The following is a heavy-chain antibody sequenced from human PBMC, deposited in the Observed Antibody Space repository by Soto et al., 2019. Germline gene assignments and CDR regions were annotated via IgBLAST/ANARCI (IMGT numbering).Heavy chain of an antibody. CDR1: GGSFSGYY. CDR3: VSKLGSCTGGSCNWYFDL. D-gene: IGHD2-15*01. Sequence: PSETLSLTCAVYGGSFSGYYWSWIRQPPGKGLEWIGEINHSGSTNYNPSLKSRVTISVDTSKNQFSLQLSSVTAADTAVYYCVSKLGSCTGGSCNWYFDLWGRGTLVTVSS. V-gene: IGHV4-34*01. J-gene: IGHJ2*01. CDR2: INHSGST.